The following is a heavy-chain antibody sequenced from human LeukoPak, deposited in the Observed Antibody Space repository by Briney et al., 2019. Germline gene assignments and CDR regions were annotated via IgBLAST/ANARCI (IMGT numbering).Heavy chain of an antibody. CDR2: IKQDGSEK. CDR1: GFTLSSYE. D-gene: IGHD3-16*02. V-gene: IGHV3-7*01. J-gene: IGHJ4*02. Sequence: PGGSLRLSCTVSGFTLSSYEMSWIRQAPGKGLEWVANIKQDGSEKYYVDSVKGRFTISRDNAKNSLYLQMNSLRAEDTAVYYCARETGVWGSYRPFDYWGQGTLVTVSS. CDR3: ARETGVWGSYRPFDY.